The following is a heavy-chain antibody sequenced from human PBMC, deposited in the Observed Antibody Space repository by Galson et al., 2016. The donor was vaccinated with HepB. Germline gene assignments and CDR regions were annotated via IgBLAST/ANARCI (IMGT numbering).Heavy chain of an antibody. J-gene: IGHJ5*01. CDR1: GDSVSSDSAA. Sequence: CAIPGDSVSSDSAAWNWIRQSPSRGLEWLGRTYYWSKWDNEYAVSVRSRMTINPDTSKNQFSLQLISVTPDDTAVYYCARGGLVRGAHGGSFYSWGQGTLVTVSS. CDR3: ARGGLVRGAHGGSFYS. D-gene: IGHD3-10*01. CDR2: TYYWSKWDN. V-gene: IGHV6-1*01.